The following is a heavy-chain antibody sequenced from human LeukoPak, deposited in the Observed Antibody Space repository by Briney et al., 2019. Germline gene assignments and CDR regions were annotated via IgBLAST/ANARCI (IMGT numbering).Heavy chain of an antibody. CDR2: ISSSGSTI. J-gene: IGHJ4*02. D-gene: IGHD3-9*01. CDR3: ARVRPVLRYFDWLSPYYFDY. Sequence: GGSLRLSCAASGFTFSDYYMNWVRQAPGKGLEWVSYISSSGSTIYYADSVKGRFTISRDNAKNSLYLQMNSLRAEDTAVYYCARVRPVLRYFDWLSPYYFDYWGQGTLVTVSS. CDR1: GFTFSDYY. V-gene: IGHV3-11*04.